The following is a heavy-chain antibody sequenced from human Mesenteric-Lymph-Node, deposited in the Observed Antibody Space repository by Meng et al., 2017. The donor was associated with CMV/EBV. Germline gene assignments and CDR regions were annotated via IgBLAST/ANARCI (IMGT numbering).Heavy chain of an antibody. J-gene: IGHJ4*02. CDR1: GFTFSSYW. V-gene: IGHV3-21*04. Sequence: GESLKISCAASGFTFSSYWMHWVRQAPGKGLVWVSSISSSSSYIYYADSVKGRFTISRDNAKNSLYLQMNSLRAEDTAVYYCANEIGYSSSWYLNWGQGTLVTVSS. CDR2: ISSSSSYI. CDR3: ANEIGYSSSWYLN. D-gene: IGHD6-13*01.